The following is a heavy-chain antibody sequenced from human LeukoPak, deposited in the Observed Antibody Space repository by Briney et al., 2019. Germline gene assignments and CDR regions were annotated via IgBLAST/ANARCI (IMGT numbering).Heavy chain of an antibody. CDR3: ARQEDSSGYYYYY. D-gene: IGHD3-22*01. CDR1: GYTFSNYC. CDR2: INPSGGYT. J-gene: IGHJ4*02. Sequence: GASVKVSCKASGYTFSNYCMHWVRQAPGQGLEWMGIINPSGGYTTYAQKFQGRVTMTRDTSTSTVSMELSSLRSEDTAVYFCARQEDSSGYYYYYWGQGTLVTVSS. V-gene: IGHV1-46*01.